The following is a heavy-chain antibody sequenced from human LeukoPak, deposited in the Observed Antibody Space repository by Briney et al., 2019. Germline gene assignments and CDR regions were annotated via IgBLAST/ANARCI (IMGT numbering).Heavy chain of an antibody. CDR1: GGSFSGYY. V-gene: IGHV4-34*01. Sequence: SETLSLTCAVYGGSFSGYYWSWIRQPPGKGLEWIGEINHSGSTNYNPSLKSRVTISVDTSKNQFSLKLSSVTAADTAVYYCARDSRIGTYGSGSYYNSLYFDYWGQGTLVTVSS. CDR2: INHSGST. D-gene: IGHD3-10*01. CDR3: ARDSRIGTYGSGSYYNSLYFDY. J-gene: IGHJ4*02.